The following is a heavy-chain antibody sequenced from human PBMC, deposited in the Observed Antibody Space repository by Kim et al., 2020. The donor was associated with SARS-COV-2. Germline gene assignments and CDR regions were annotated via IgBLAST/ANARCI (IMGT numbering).Heavy chain of an antibody. CDR2: ISGSGGST. CDR1: GFTFSSYA. CDR3: AKRQARITMIVVVINPNCAFDI. Sequence: GGSLRLSCAASGFTFSSYAMSWVRQAPGKGLEWVSAISGSGGSTYYADSVKGRFTISRDNSKNTLYLQMNSLRAEDTAVYYCAKRQARITMIVVVINPNCAFDIWGQGTMVTVSS. V-gene: IGHV3-23*01. D-gene: IGHD3-22*01. J-gene: IGHJ3*02.